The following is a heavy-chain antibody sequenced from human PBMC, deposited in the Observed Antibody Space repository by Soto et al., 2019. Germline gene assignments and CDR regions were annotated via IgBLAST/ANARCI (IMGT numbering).Heavy chain of an antibody. CDR1: GGSISSYY. D-gene: IGHD5-12*01. CDR3: ARLGYGPRWYFDY. CDR2: IYYSGST. J-gene: IGHJ4*02. Sequence: SETLSLTCTVSGGSISSYYWSWIRQPPGKGLEWIGYIYYSGSTNYNPSLKSRVTISVDTSKNQFSLYLRSVTAADTAVYYCARLGYGPRWYFDYWGQGTLVTVS. V-gene: IGHV4-59*08.